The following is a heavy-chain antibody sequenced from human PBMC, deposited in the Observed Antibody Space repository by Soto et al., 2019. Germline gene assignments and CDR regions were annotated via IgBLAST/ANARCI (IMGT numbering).Heavy chain of an antibody. V-gene: IGHV3-30*18. CDR3: AKKMAWSGLYGPGLLDY. CDR1: GFTFSSYG. Sequence: GGSLRLSCVASGFTFSSYGMHWVRQAPGKGLEWVAVISYDGSNKYYADSVKGRFTISRDNSKNTLYLQMNSLRAEDTAVYYCAKKMAWSGLYGPGLLDYWGQGTLVTVSS. D-gene: IGHD3-3*01. J-gene: IGHJ4*02. CDR2: ISYDGSNK.